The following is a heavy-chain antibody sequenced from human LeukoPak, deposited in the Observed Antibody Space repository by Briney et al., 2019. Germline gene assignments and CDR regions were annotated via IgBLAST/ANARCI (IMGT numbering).Heavy chain of an antibody. D-gene: IGHD5-24*01. CDR2: IYSGGST. CDR3: AIVEMTTSAEYFQH. CDR1: GFTFSNNY. V-gene: IGHV3-53*01. Sequence: GGSLRLSCAASGFTFSNNYMSWVRQAPRKGLEWVSVIYSGGSTYYADSVKGRFTISRDSSRNTLYLQMNSLRAEDTAVYYCAIVEMTTSAEYFQHWGQGTLVTVSS. J-gene: IGHJ1*01.